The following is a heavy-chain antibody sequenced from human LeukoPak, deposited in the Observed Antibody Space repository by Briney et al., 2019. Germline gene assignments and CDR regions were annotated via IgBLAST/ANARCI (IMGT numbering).Heavy chain of an antibody. Sequence: SETLSLTCTVSGDSITNYWSWIRQPAGKGLEWIGRIYTSGSTNYNPSLKSRVTMSVDTSKNQFSLKLSSVTAADTAVYYCARDYAWENTYYYDSSGYFAFDIWGQGTMVTVSS. CDR3: ARDYAWENTYYYDSSGYFAFDI. CDR2: IYTSGST. V-gene: IGHV4-4*07. CDR1: GDSITNY. J-gene: IGHJ3*02. D-gene: IGHD3-22*01.